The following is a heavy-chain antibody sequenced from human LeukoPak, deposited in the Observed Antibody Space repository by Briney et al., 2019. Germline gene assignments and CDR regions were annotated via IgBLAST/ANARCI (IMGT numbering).Heavy chain of an antibody. J-gene: IGHJ4*02. Sequence: GGSLTLSCAASGFTFSYYGMHWVRQAPGKGLEWVAFIRYDGSNKYYVDSVKGRFTISRDNSKNTLYLKMNSLRTEDTAVYYCAKEHCSGGSCYSHIDYWGQGTLVTVSS. CDR3: AKEHCSGGSCYSHIDY. D-gene: IGHD2-15*01. CDR2: IRYDGSNK. V-gene: IGHV3-30*02. CDR1: GFTFSYYG.